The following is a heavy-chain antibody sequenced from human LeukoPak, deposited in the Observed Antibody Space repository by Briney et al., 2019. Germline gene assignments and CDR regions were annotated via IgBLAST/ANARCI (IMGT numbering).Heavy chain of an antibody. J-gene: IGHJ4*02. V-gene: IGHV3-7*01. CDR3: ATSDDSSGSD. Sequence: TGGSLRLSCVASGFTFSGYWMIWLRQAPGQGLEWVANINEDESVRHYVDSVKGRFTISRDNAKNSVFLQMNSLRDEDTALYYCATSDDSSGSDWGQGTLVTVSS. CDR1: GFTFSGYW. D-gene: IGHD3-22*01. CDR2: INEDESVR.